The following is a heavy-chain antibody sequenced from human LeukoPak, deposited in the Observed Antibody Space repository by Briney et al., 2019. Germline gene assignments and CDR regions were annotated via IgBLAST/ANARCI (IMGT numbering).Heavy chain of an antibody. J-gene: IGHJ4*02. CDR2: TIPIFGTA. CDR1: GGTFSSYA. V-gene: IGHV1-69*13. D-gene: IGHD3-10*01. CDR3: ASNREGVSRGSGSYSDY. Sequence: SVKVSCKASGGTFSSYAISWVRQAPGQGLEWMGGTIPIFGTANYAQKFQGRVTITADESTSTAYMELSSLRSEDTAVYYCASNREGVSRGSGSYSDYWGQGTLVTVSS.